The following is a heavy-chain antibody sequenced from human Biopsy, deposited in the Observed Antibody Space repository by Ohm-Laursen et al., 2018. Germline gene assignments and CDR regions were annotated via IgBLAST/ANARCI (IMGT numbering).Heavy chain of an antibody. Sequence: ASVKVSCNASGYSFTSYGISWVRQAPGEGLEWMGRISGYNGNTNYAHKFQGRVTMTADTSTSTVYMEVRGLRSDDTAVYYCARVTLPLYLDYWGQGTRVSVSS. CDR2: ISGYNGNT. D-gene: IGHD5/OR15-5a*01. V-gene: IGHV1-18*01. CDR1: GYSFTSYG. J-gene: IGHJ4*02. CDR3: ARVTLPLYLDY.